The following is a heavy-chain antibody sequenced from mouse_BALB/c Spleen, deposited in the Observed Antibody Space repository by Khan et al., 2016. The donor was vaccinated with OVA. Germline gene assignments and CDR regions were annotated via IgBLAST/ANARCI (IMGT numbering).Heavy chain of an antibody. J-gene: IGHJ4*01. V-gene: IGHV14-3*02. CDR3: AYSLLLDAMDY. CDR1: GFNIKDTY. CDR2: IDPANGNT. Sequence: VQLQQSGAELMKPGASVKLSCTVSGFNIKDTYMHWVKQRPEQGLEWIGRIDPANGNTKYDPKFQGKATMTADTSSNTAYLQLSSLTSDDTALYYCAYSLLLDAMDYWGQGTSVTVSS. D-gene: IGHD1-2*01.